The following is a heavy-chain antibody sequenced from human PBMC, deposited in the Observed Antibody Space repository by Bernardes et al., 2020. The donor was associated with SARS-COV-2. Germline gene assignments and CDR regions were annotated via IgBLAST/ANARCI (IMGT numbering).Heavy chain of an antibody. D-gene: IGHD2-21*01. V-gene: IGHV3-9*01. Sequence: GGSLRLSCAASGFTFDDYAMHWVRQAPGKGLEWVSGISWNSGSIGYADSVKGRFTISRDNAKNSLYLQMNSLRAEDTALYYCAKDPGDYGLYGMDVWGQGTTVTVSS. CDR2: ISWNSGSI. CDR3: AKDPGDYGLYGMDV. J-gene: IGHJ6*02. CDR1: GFTFDDYA.